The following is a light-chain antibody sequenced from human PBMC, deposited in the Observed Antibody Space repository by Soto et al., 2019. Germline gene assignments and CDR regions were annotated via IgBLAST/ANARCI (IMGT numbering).Light chain of an antibody. CDR1: QSVSSSY. CDR2: GAS. V-gene: IGKV3-20*01. CDR3: QRYYNWPLT. J-gene: IGKJ4*01. Sequence: EIVLTQSPGTLSLSPGERATLSCRASQSVSSSYLAWYQQKPGQAPRLLIYGASSRATGIPDRFSGSGSGTDFTLTISRLEPEDFAVYYCQRYYNWPLTFGGGTKVDIK.